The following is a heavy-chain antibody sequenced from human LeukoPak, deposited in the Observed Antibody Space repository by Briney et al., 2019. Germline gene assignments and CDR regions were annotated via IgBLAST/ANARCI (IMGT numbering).Heavy chain of an antibody. CDR1: GGTFISYA. Sequence: SVQVSCKASGGTFISYAISWVRQAPGQGLEWMGGIIPIFGTANYAQKFQGRVTITADKSTSTAYMELSSLRSEDTAVYYCARGHYGSGSYSPADWGQGTLVAVSS. CDR3: ARGHYGSGSYSPAD. D-gene: IGHD3-10*01. V-gene: IGHV1-69*06. CDR2: IIPIFGTA. J-gene: IGHJ4*02.